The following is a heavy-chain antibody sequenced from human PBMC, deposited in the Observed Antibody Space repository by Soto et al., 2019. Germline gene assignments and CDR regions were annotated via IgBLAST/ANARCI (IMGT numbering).Heavy chain of an antibody. CDR1: GGTFSSYA. D-gene: IGHD2-2*02. V-gene: IGHV1-69*13. CDR2: IIPIFGTA. J-gene: IGHJ5*02. Sequence: SVKVSCKASGGTFSSYAISWVRQAPGQGLEWMGGIIPIFGTANYAQKFQGRVTITADESTSTAYMELSSLRSEDTAVYYCARGGVPAAISWFDHWGQGTLVTVSS. CDR3: ARGGVPAAISWFDH.